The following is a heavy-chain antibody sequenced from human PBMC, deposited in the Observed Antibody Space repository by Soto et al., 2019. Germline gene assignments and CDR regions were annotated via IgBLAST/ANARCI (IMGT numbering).Heavy chain of an antibody. Sequence: QVHLVQSGAEVKKPGSSVRVSCKASGGTFNNNAISWVRQAPGQGPEWLGGIIPLFGTTNYAQKFQGRVTITADESTSTAYMELSSLRSEDTAKYYCARETIVRKTNDYYYYGMDVWGQGTTVTVSS. CDR3: ARETIVRKTNDYYYYGMDV. V-gene: IGHV1-69*01. CDR1: GGTFNNNA. CDR2: IIPLFGTT. D-gene: IGHD1-26*01. J-gene: IGHJ6*02.